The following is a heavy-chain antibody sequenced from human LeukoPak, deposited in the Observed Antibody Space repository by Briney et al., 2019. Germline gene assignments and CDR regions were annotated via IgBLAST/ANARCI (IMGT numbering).Heavy chain of an antibody. CDR2: INTNTGNP. D-gene: IGHD4-11*01. CDR1: GYTFTSYA. J-gene: IGHJ4*02. V-gene: IGHV7-4-1*02. CDR3: ARIFRPTTVTTDIDY. Sequence: ASVKVSCKASGYTFTSYAMNWVRQAPGQGLEWMGWINTNTGNPTYAQGFTGRFVFSLDTSVSTAYLQISSLKAEDTAVHYCARIFRPTTVTTDIDYWGQGTLVTVSS.